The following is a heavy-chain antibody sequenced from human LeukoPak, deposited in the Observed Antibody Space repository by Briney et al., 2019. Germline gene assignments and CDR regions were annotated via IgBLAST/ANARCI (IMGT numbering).Heavy chain of an antibody. CDR3: ARDVPAYCGGDCYGSNDY. CDR2: ISSSSSSYI. D-gene: IGHD2-21*02. CDR1: GFTFSSYS. V-gene: IGHV3-21*01. Sequence: GGSLRLSCAASGFTFSSYSMNWVRQAPGKGLEWVSSISSSSSSYIYYADSVKGRFTISRDNAKNSLYLQMNSLRAEDTAVYYCARDVPAYCGGDCYGSNDYWGQGTLVTVSS. J-gene: IGHJ4*02.